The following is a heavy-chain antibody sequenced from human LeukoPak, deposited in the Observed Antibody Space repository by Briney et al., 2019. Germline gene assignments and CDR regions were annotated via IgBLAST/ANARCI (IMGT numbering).Heavy chain of an antibody. V-gene: IGHV1-69*01. CDR1: GGTFFTYA. Sequence: SVNVSCKASGGTFFTYALGWVRQAPGQGLEWMGGIIPIFGTANYAQTFQDRVTLTADESTNTAYMELNSLRSEDTAVYYCARAPSRYSNVARSVGRWFYYYMDVWGRGTTVTVSS. D-gene: IGHD4-11*01. CDR2: IIPIFGTA. J-gene: IGHJ6*03. CDR3: ARAPSRYSNVARSVGRWFYYYMDV.